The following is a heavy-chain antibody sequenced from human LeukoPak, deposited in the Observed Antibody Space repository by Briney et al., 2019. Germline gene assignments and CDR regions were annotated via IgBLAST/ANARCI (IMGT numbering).Heavy chain of an antibody. CDR2: IYYSGST. CDR1: GGSVSSGSYY. Sequence: PSETLSLTCTVSGGSVSSGSYYLSWIRQPPGKGLEWIGYIYYSGSTNHIPSLKSRVTISVDTSKNQFSLKLSSVTAADTAVYYCARDLGDYDNYFDYWGQGTLVTVSS. J-gene: IGHJ4*02. V-gene: IGHV4-61*01. CDR3: ARDLGDYDNYFDY. D-gene: IGHD4-17*01.